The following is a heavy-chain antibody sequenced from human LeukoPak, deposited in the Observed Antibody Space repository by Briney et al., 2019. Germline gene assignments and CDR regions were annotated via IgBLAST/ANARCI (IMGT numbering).Heavy chain of an antibody. CDR3: ARAMGITMVQHAFDI. D-gene: IGHD3-10*01. CDR2: IYYSGST. CDR1: GVSIRSYQ. Sequence: SETLSLTCTVSGVSIRSYQWSWIRQPPGKGLEWIGYIYYSGSTNYNPSLKSRVTISVDTSKNQFSLKLSSVTAADTAVYYCARAMGITMVQHAFDIWGQGTMVTVSS. V-gene: IGHV4-59*12. J-gene: IGHJ3*02.